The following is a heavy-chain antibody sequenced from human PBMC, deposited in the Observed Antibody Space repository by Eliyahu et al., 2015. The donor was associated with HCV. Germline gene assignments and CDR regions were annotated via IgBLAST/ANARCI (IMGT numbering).Heavy chain of an antibody. Sequence: QVQLVESGGGVVQPGRSLRLXCAASGFTFSSYGMHWVRQAPGKGLEWVAVIWYDGSNKYYADSVKGRFTISRDNSKNTLYLQMNSLRAEDTAVYYCARDGGCGGDCYSVLLDYWGQGTLVTVSS. D-gene: IGHD2-21*02. CDR3: ARDGGCGGDCYSVLLDY. V-gene: IGHV3-33*01. CDR2: IWYDGSNK. J-gene: IGHJ4*02. CDR1: GFTFSSYG.